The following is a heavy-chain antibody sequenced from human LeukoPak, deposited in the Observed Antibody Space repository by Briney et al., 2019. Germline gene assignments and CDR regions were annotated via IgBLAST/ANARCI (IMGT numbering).Heavy chain of an antibody. V-gene: IGHV3-30*02. Sequence: AGGSLRLSCAASGFTFSSYGMHWVRQAPGKGLEWVAFIRYDGSNKYYADSVKGRFTISRDNSKNTLYLKMNSLRGEDAAVYYCARLVTASNWFDPWGQGTLVTVSS. CDR3: ARLVTASNWFDP. J-gene: IGHJ5*02. D-gene: IGHD2-21*02. CDR2: IRYDGSNK. CDR1: GFTFSSYG.